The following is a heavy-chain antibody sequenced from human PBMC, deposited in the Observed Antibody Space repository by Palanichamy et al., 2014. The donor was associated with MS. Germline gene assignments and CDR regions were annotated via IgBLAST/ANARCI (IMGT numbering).Heavy chain of an antibody. CDR3: ARDSGATFTMIVATFDY. Sequence: KASGYTFISYGISWVRQAPGQGLEWMGWISVYNGNTNYAQKLQGRVTMTTDTSTSTAYMELRSLRSDDTAVYYCARDSGATFTMIVATFDYWGQGTLVTVSS. V-gene: IGHV1-18*04. D-gene: IGHD3-22*01. CDR1: GYTFISYG. CDR2: ISVYNGNT. J-gene: IGHJ4*02.